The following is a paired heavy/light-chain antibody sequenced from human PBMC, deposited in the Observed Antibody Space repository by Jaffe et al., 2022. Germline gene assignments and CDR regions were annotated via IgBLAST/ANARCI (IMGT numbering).Heavy chain of an antibody. D-gene: IGHD3-10*01. J-gene: IGHJ4*02. V-gene: IGHV1-69*08. Sequence: QVQLVQSGAEVKKPGSSVKVSCKASGGTFSSYTISWVRQAPGQGLEWMGRIIPILGIANYAQKFQGRVTITADKSTSTAYMELSSLRSEDTAVYYCARDIAYGSGSYQSRAPDYWGQGTLVTVSS. CDR2: IIPILGIA. CDR1: GGTFSSYT. CDR3: ARDIAYGSGSYQSRAPDY.
Light chain of an antibody. CDR2: DAS. CDR3: QQYDNLPPL. V-gene: IGKV1-33*01. Sequence: DIQMTQSPSSLSASVGDRVTITCQASQDISNYLNWYQQKPGKAPKLLIYDASNLETGVPSRFSGSGSGTDFTFTISSLQPEDIATYYCQQYDNLPPLFGQGTRLEIK. CDR1: QDISNY. J-gene: IGKJ5*01.